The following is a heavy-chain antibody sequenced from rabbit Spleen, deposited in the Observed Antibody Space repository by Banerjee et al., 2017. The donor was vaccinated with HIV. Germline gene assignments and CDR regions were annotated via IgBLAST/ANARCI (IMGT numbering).Heavy chain of an antibody. Sequence: QSLEESGGDLVKPGASLTLTCTASGFSFSSDYYICWVRQAPGKGLEWIACIYGGDMHSTAYASWAKGRFTISKTSSTTVTLQMTGLTVADTATYFCARALATVTMMITPFNLWGQGTLVTVS. CDR2: IYGGDMHST. CDR1: GFSFSSDYY. V-gene: IGHV1S40*01. J-gene: IGHJ4*01. D-gene: IGHD2-1*01. CDR3: ARALATVTMMITPFNL.